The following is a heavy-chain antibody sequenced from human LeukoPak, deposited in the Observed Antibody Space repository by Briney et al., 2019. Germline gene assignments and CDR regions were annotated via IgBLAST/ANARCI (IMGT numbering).Heavy chain of an antibody. D-gene: IGHD1-14*01. CDR1: GLTVITNG. Sequence: GGSLRLSCAASGLTVITNGMTWVRQAPGKGLEWVSVLYSDGNTKYADSVQGRFTISRDNSKNTLYLEMNSLSPDDTAVYYCARGVEPLAANTLAYWGQGTLVTVSS. CDR3: ARGVEPLAANTLAY. J-gene: IGHJ4*02. V-gene: IGHV3-53*01. CDR2: LYSDGNT.